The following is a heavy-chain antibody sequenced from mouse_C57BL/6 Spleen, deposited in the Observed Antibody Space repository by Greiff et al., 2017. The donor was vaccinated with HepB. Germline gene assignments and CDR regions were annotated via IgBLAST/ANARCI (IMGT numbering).Heavy chain of an antibody. V-gene: IGHV5-4*03. CDR3: ARGFYDYEAWFAY. Sequence: EVKLVESGGGLVKPGGSLKLSCAASGFTFSSYAMSWVRQTPEKRLEWVATISDGGSYTYYPDNVKGRFTISRDNAKNNLYLQMSHLKSEDTAMYYCARGFYDYEAWFAYWGQGTLVTVSA. CDR2: ISDGGSYT. CDR1: GFTFSSYA. D-gene: IGHD2-4*01. J-gene: IGHJ3*01.